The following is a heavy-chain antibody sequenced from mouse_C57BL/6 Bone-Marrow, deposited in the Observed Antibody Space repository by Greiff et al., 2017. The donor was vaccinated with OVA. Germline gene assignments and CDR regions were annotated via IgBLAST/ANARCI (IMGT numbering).Heavy chain of an antibody. Sequence: SGAELVKPGASVKMSCKASGYTFTTYPIEWMKQNHGKSLEWIGNFHPYNDDTKYNEKFKGKATLTVEKSSSTVYLERSRLTADDSSVYYCARPGDYDGDWFAYWGQGTLVTVSA. J-gene: IGHJ3*01. CDR3: ARPGDYDGDWFAY. D-gene: IGHD2-4*01. V-gene: IGHV1-47*01. CDR2: FHPYNDDT. CDR1: GYTFTTYP.